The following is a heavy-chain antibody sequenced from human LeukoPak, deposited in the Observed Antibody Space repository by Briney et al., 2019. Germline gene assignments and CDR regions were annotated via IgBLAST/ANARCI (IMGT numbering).Heavy chain of an antibody. Sequence: SETLSLTCTVSGGSISHYYWSWIRQPPGKGLERIGFIYYSGSTNYNSSLKSRVTISVDTSKNQFSLKLSSVTAADTAVYYCARHGDSGSGYYDYWGQGTLVAVSS. D-gene: IGHD3-3*01. CDR3: ARHGDSGSGYYDY. J-gene: IGHJ4*02. CDR1: GGSISHYY. V-gene: IGHV4-59*08. CDR2: IYYSGST.